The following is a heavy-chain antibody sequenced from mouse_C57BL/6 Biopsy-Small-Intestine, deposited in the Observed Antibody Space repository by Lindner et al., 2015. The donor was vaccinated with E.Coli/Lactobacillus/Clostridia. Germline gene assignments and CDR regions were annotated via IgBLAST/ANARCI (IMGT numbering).Heavy chain of an antibody. J-gene: IGHJ2*01. CDR1: GYAFSNYW. CDR3: ARGERGDFDY. CDR2: IYPGDGIT. V-gene: IGHV1-80*01. Sequence: VQLQESGAELVKPGASVKISCKASGYAFSNYWMNWVKQRPGKGLEWIGQIYPGDGITNYNGNFRGKATLTADISSSTAYMQLRSLTSEDSAVYFCARGERGDFDYWGQGTTLTVSS.